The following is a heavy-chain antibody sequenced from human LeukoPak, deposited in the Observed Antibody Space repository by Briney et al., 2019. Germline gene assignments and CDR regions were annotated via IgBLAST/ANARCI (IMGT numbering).Heavy chain of an antibody. V-gene: IGHV4-30-4*08. D-gene: IGHD2-21*01. CDR2: IYYSGST. CDR3: ARERVVIAAFDY. CDR1: GGSISSGDYY. J-gene: IGHJ4*02. Sequence: PSETLSLTCAVSGGSISSGDYYWSWIRQPPGKGLEWIGYIYYSGSTYYNPSLKSRVTISVDTSKNQFSLKLSSVTAADTAVYYCARERVVIAAFDYWGQGTLVTVSS.